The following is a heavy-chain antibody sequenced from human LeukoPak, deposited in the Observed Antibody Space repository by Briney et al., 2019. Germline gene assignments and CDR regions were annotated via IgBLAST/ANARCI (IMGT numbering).Heavy chain of an antibody. Sequence: PWEPLSLTCGVYGGSFSGYYWSWLRQPPGKGREWIGEIIHSGRTNYNPSPKSRVSRSVDTSKNHFSLEPSCVTAADTAVYYCARAASGSCAYWGQGTLVTVS. J-gene: IGHJ4*02. CDR2: IIHSGRT. D-gene: IGHD3-10*01. CDR1: GGSFSGYY. V-gene: IGHV4-34*12. CDR3: ARAASGSCAY.